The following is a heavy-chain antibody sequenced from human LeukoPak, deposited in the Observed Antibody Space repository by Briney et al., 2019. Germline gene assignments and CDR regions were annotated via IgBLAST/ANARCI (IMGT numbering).Heavy chain of an antibody. CDR1: GYTFTSYG. CDR2: INPSGGST. D-gene: IGHD5-18*01. J-gene: IGHJ4*02. CDR3: ARVDTTMGPDY. Sequence: ASVKASCKASGYTFTSYGISWVRQAPGQGLEWMGIINPSGGSTSYAQKFQGRVTMTRDTSTSTVYMELSSLRSEDTAVYYCARVDTTMGPDYWGQGTLVTVSS. V-gene: IGHV1-46*01.